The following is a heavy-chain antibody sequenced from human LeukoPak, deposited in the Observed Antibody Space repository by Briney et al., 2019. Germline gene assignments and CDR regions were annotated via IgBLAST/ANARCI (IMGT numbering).Heavy chain of an antibody. J-gene: IGHJ4*02. CDR1: GFTVSNNY. D-gene: IGHD6-19*01. Sequence: GGSLRLSCAASGFTVSNNYMSWVRQAPGKRLEWVSLIYRVGSTYYADSVRGRFTISRDNAKNSLYLQMNSLRAEDTAVYYCAREVAVAGTDYWGQGTLVTVSS. CDR2: IYRVGST. V-gene: IGHV3-66*01. CDR3: AREVAVAGTDY.